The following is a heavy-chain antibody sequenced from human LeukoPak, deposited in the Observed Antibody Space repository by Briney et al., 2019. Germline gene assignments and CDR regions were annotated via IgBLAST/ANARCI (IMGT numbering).Heavy chain of an antibody. J-gene: IGHJ4*02. V-gene: IGHV1-8*01. CDR1: GYTFTSYD. CDR3: ARVDSSGGSAFDY. CDR2: MNTNSGNT. D-gene: IGHD6-19*01. Sequence: ASVKVSCKASGYTFTSYDINWVRQATGQGLEWMGWMNTNSGNTGYAQKFQGRVTMTRNTSISTAYMELSSLRSEDTAVYYCARVDSSGGSAFDYWGQGTLVTVSS.